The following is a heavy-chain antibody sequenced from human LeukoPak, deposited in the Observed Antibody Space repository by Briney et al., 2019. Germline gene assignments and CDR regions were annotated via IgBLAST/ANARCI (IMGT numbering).Heavy chain of an antibody. CDR1: GGSISSSSYY. CDR3: AREDDSGDITNDWFHL. V-gene: IGHV4-39*07. Sequence: SETLSLTCTVSGGSISSSSYYWGWMRQPPGKGLEWIGSIYYSGSTYYNPSLKSRVTISVDTSKNQFSLQLSSVTPEDTAVYYCAREDDSGDITNDWFHLWGQGTLVTVSS. D-gene: IGHD1-26*01. CDR2: IYYSGST. J-gene: IGHJ5*02.